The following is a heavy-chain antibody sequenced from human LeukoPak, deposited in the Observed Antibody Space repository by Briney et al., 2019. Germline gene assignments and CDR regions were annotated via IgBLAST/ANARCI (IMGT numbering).Heavy chain of an antibody. CDR1: GFTVSDNY. D-gene: IGHD6-25*01. J-gene: IGHJ4*02. Sequence: HTGGSLRLSCAASGFTVSDNYMSWVRQAPGKGLVWVSRINTDGSTTNYADSVKGRFTISRDNAENTLYLQMNSLRAEDTAVYYCARGSPAAVWGQGALVTVSS. CDR3: ARGSPAAV. CDR2: INTDGSTT. V-gene: IGHV3-74*01.